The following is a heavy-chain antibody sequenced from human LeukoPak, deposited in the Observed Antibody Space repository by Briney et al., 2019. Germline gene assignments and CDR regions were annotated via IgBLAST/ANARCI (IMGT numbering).Heavy chain of an antibody. J-gene: IGHJ4*02. Sequence: ASVKVSCKASGYPFDNFGLTWVRQAPGQGLEWMGWISAYNGNTHYAQKFRGRLTLTTETSTSTAYLELRSLKSDDTAVYYCARVGRVSCSSTSCFTGGGNYWGQGTLVTVSS. CDR1: GYPFDNFG. CDR3: ARVGRVSCSSTSCFTGGGNY. D-gene: IGHD2-2*02. CDR2: ISAYNGNT. V-gene: IGHV1-18*01.